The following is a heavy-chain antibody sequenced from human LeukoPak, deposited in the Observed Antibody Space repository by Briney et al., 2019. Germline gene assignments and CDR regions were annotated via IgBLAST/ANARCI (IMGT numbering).Heavy chain of an antibody. J-gene: IGHJ4*02. D-gene: IGHD6-13*01. CDR3: AKDHKYRIAAAGRGWYFDY. CDR1: GFTFSSYG. CDR2: IRYDGSNK. Sequence: GGSLRLSCAASGFTFSSYGMHWVRQAPGKGLEWVAFIRYDGSNKYYADSVKGRFTISRDNSKNTLYLQMNSLRAEDTAVYYCAKDHKYRIAAAGRGWYFDYWGQGTLVTVSS. V-gene: IGHV3-30*02.